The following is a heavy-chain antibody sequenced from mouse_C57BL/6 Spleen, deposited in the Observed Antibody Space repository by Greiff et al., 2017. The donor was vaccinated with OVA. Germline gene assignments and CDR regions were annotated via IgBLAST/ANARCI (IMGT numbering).Heavy chain of an antibody. CDR2: INPNNGGT. CDR3: ARGDGYYEDY. CDR1: GYTFTDYN. D-gene: IGHD2-3*01. J-gene: IGHJ2*01. V-gene: IGHV1-22*01. Sequence: EVKLMESGPELVKPGASVKMSCKASGYTFTDYNMHWVKQSHGKSLEWIGYINPNNGGTSYNQKFKGKATLTVNKSSSTAYMELRSLTSEDSAVYYCARGDGYYEDYWGQGTTLTVSS.